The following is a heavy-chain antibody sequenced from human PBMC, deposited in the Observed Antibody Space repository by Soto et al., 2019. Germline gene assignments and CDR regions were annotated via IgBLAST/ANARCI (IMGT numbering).Heavy chain of an antibody. D-gene: IGHD4-4*01. V-gene: IGHV1-2*04. CDR2: INPNSGGT. J-gene: IGHJ6*02. CDR3: ARGGQDDYSNYNYYYYGMDV. Sequence: GASVKVSCKASGYTFTGYYMHWVRQAPGQGLEWMGWINPNSGGTNYAQKFQGWVTMTRDTSISTAYMELSRLRSDDTAVYYCARGGQDDYSNYNYYYYGMDVWGQGTTVTVSS. CDR1: GYTFTGYY.